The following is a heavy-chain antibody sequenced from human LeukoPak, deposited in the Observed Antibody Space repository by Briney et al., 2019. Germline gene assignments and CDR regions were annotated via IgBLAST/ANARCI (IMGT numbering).Heavy chain of an antibody. CDR2: INHSGST. CDR3: ARGRYCSSTSCYIDYYYGMDV. J-gene: IGHJ6*02. V-gene: IGHV4-34*01. D-gene: IGHD2-2*02. Sequence: PSETLSLTCAVYGGSFSGYYWNWIRQPPGKGLECIGEINHSGSTNYNPSIKSRVTISVDTSKNQFSLKLSSVTAADTAVYYCARGRYCSSTSCYIDYYYGMDVWGQGTTVTVSS. CDR1: GGSFSGYY.